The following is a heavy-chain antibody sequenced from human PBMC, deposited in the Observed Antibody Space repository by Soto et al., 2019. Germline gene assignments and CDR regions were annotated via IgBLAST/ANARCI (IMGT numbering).Heavy chain of an antibody. Sequence: VGSLRLSCVASGFTFSDYEMNWVRQAPGKGLEWASYISSSSSTIYYADSVKGRFTISRDNAKNSLYLQMHSLRVDDTALYYCAREGGFDWFDPWGQGTLVTVSS. CDR2: ISSSSSTI. V-gene: IGHV3-48*03. CDR3: AREGGFDWFDP. CDR1: GFTFSDYE. J-gene: IGHJ5*02.